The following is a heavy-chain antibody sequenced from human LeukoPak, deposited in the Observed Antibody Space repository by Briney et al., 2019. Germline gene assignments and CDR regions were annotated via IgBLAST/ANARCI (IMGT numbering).Heavy chain of an antibody. J-gene: IGHJ5*02. D-gene: IGHD2-15*01. CDR2: IYYSGST. CDR1: GGSISSSSYY. Sequence: SETLSLTCTVSGGSISSSSYYWGWIRQPPGKGLEWIGSIYYSGSTYYNPSLKSRVTISVDTSKNQFSLKLSSVTAADTAVYYCASLVVAATSVWFDPWGQGTLVTVYS. CDR3: ASLVVAATSVWFDP. V-gene: IGHV4-39*01.